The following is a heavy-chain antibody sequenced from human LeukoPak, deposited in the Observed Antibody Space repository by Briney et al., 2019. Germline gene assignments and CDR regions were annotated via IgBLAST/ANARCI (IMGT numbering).Heavy chain of an antibody. Sequence: PGGSLRLSCAASGFTFSSYAMHWVRQAPGKGLEWVAVISYDGSNKYYADSVKGRFTISRDNSKNTLYLQMNSLRAEDTAVYYCARDPGPLYGGYYFDYWGQGTLVTVSS. CDR3: ARDPGPLYGGYYFDY. V-gene: IGHV3-30*04. D-gene: IGHD4-23*01. J-gene: IGHJ4*02. CDR2: ISYDGSNK. CDR1: GFTFSSYA.